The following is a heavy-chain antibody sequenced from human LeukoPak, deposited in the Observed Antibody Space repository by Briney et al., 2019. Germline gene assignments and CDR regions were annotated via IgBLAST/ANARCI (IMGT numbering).Heavy chain of an antibody. V-gene: IGHV4-4*02. CDR1: GGSISSSNW. CDR3: ARERGYYDSSGGYYYYYMDV. CDR2: IYHSGST. D-gene: IGHD3-22*01. Sequence: SETLSLTCAVSGGSISSSNWWSWVRQPPGKGLEWIGEIYHSGSTNYNPSLKSRVTISVDKSKNQFSLKLSSVTAADTAVYYCARERGYYDSSGGYYYYYMDVWGKGTTVTVSS. J-gene: IGHJ6*03.